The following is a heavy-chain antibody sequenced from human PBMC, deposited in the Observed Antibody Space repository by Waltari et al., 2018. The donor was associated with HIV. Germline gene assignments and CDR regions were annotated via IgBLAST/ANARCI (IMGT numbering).Heavy chain of an antibody. D-gene: IGHD1-26*01. CDR1: GFKFRDAW. CDR3: SWDDKAVFDY. J-gene: IGHJ3*01. V-gene: IGHV3-15*01. Sequence: EVKLVESGGDLVKAGGSLRLSCAASGFKFRDAWMGWVRQTPVGALNRIGTIKMEAKGKPVDYLEALKRRFTITRDDSKEMSYLQTDGLKTEHTATYFCSWDDKAVFDYWGLGTTVIVSS. CDR2: IKMEAKGKPV.